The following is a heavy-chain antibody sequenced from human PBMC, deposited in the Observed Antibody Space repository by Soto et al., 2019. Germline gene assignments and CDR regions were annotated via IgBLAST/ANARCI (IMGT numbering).Heavy chain of an antibody. CDR1: GFTFSSYG. Sequence: QVQLVESGGGVVQPGRSLRLSCAASGFTFSSYGMHWVRQAPGKGLEWVAVIWYDGSNKYYADSVKGRFTVSRDKSKNSQYLQLNSLRAEDTAVYYCGRSLFSFVVVPHPFYYYDGMDVWGQGTTVTVSS. CDR3: GRSLFSFVVVPHPFYYYDGMDV. D-gene: IGHD2-15*01. J-gene: IGHJ6*02. CDR2: IWYDGSNK. V-gene: IGHV3-33*01.